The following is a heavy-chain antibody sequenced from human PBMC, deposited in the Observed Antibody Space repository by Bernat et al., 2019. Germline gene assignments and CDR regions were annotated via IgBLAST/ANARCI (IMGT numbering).Heavy chain of an antibody. Sequence: QVQLVQSGAEVKKPGASVKVSCEASGYTFTSYGISWVRQAPGQGLEWMGWISAYNGNTNYAQKLQGRVTMTTDTSTSTAYMELRSLRSDDTAVYYCARYGDYVGTYYYYYYYMDVWGKGTTVTVSS. J-gene: IGHJ6*03. CDR1: GYTFTSYG. CDR2: ISAYNGNT. V-gene: IGHV1-18*01. CDR3: ARYGDYVGTYYYYYYYMDV. D-gene: IGHD4-17*01.